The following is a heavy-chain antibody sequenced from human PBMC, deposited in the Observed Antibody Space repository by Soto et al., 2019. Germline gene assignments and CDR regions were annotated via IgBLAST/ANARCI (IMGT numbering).Heavy chain of an antibody. CDR3: AKDLYYGSGSYLPLPLNY. Sequence: PVGSLRLSCAASGFTFSSYAMSWVRQAPGKGLEWVSAISGSGGSTYYADSVKGRFTISRDNSKNTLYLQMNSLRAEDTAVYYCAKDLYYGSGSYLPLPLNYWGQGTLVTVSS. J-gene: IGHJ4*02. CDR1: GFTFSSYA. CDR2: ISGSGGST. D-gene: IGHD3-10*01. V-gene: IGHV3-23*01.